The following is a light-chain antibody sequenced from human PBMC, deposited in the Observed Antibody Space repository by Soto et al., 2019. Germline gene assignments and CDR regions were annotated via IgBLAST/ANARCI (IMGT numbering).Light chain of an antibody. V-gene: IGKV3-20*01. Sequence: EIVLTQSPGTLSLFPGQRATLSCRASEGISRDYLAWYQQRLGQAPRLLIYGASSGATGIPDRFSGSGSVTDFTLTISRLEPEDFAIYYCQQYGGVPYTFGQGTKLEIK. J-gene: IGKJ2*01. CDR3: QQYGGVPYT. CDR2: GAS. CDR1: EGISRDY.